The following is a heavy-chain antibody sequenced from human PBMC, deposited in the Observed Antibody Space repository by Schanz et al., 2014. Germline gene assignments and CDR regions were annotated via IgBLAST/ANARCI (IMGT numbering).Heavy chain of an antibody. CDR3: ARHGRGLAKYQLLYFDY. CDR2: IYTSGGT. J-gene: IGHJ4*02. V-gene: IGHV4-4*07. D-gene: IGHD2-2*01. CDR1: GGSISSYY. Sequence: QVQLQESGPGLVKPSETLSLTCSVSGGSISSYYWSWIRQPAGKGLEWIGRIYTSGGTNYNPSLKSRVTMSVDTSKNQFSLKLSSVTDADTAVYYCARHGRGLAKYQLLYFDYWGQGTLVTVSS.